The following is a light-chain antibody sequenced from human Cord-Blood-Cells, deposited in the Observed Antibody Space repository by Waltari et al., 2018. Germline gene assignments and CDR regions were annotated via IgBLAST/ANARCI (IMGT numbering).Light chain of an antibody. CDR2: WAS. J-gene: IGKJ2*03. CDR1: QSVLYSSNNKNY. CDR3: QQYYSTPYS. Sequence: DIVMTQSPDSLAVSLGESATITCKSSQSVLYSSNNKNYLAWYQQKPGQPPKLLIYWASTRESGVPDRFSGSGSGTDFTLTISSLQAQDVAVYYCQQYYSTPYSCGQGTKLEIK. V-gene: IGKV4-1*01.